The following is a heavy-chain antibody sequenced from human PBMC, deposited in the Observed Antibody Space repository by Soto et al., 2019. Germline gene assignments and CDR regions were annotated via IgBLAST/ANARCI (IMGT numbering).Heavy chain of an antibody. D-gene: IGHD6-13*01. CDR2: IYYSGSS. J-gene: IGHJ6*02. CDR3: AGHLRGVAAAGTLDV. V-gene: IGHV4-39*01. CDR1: GGSISSSSYY. Sequence: QLQLQESGPGLVKPSETLSLTCTVSGGSISSSSYYWGWIRQPPGKGLEWIGSIYYSGSSYYNPALKSRVTISVDTSKNQFSRKLSTVTAADTAVYYCAGHLRGVAAAGTLDVWGQGTTVTVSS.